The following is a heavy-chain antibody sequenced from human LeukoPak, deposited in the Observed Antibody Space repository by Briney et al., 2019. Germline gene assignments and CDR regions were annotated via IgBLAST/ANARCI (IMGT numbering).Heavy chain of an antibody. CDR2: ISYDGSNK. V-gene: IGHV3-30*18. CDR3: AKGDVVVITIRYFQH. CDR1: GFTFSSYG. J-gene: IGHJ1*01. D-gene: IGHD3-22*01. Sequence: PGGSLRLSCAASGFTFSSYGMHWVRQAPGKGLEWVAVISYDGSNKYYADSVKGRVTISRDNSKNTLYLQMNSLRSEDTAIYYCAKGDVVVITIRYFQHWGQGTLVTVSS.